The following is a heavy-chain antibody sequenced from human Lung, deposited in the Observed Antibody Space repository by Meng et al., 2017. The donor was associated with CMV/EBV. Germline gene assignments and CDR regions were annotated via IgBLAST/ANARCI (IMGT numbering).Heavy chain of an antibody. D-gene: IGHD2-21*02. CDR1: GYTFTGYY. Sequence: ASVKVSCHSSGYTFTGYYMHWVRQAPGQGLEWMGWINPNSGGTNYEQKFQGRVTMTRDTSISTDYMELSRLRSDYTAVYYCARVGDRAMVYYVAYWGQRTLVTLSS. V-gene: IGHV1-2*02. CDR3: ARVGDRAMVYYVAY. CDR2: INPNSGGT. J-gene: IGHJ4*02.